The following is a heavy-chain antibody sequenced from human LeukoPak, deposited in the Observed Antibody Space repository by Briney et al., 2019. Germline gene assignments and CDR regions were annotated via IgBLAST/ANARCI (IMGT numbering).Heavy chain of an antibody. Sequence: PGGSLRLSCAASEFTFSSFGMHWVRQAPGKGLEWVALISNDGTNKKCADSVKGRFTISRDNSKNTLYLQMNSLRAEDTAVYYCARVEGLLPRPTMVRGRVSDSPGVYWGQGTLVTVSS. J-gene: IGHJ4*02. CDR3: ARVEGLLPRPTMVRGRVSDSPGVY. CDR1: EFTFSSFG. D-gene: IGHD3-10*01. CDR2: ISNDGTNK. V-gene: IGHV3-30*03.